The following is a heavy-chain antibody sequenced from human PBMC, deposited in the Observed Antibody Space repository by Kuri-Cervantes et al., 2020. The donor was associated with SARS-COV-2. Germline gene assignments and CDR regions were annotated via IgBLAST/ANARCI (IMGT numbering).Heavy chain of an antibody. Sequence: GSLRLSCTVSGVSISPYQWSWIRQPPGGGLEWIGYISYTGSAHYNPSLRSRVTISVDTSKNQFSLNLSFATAADTAVYYCARDTPDGVDHWGQGALVTVSS. CDR3: ARDTPDGVDH. V-gene: IGHV4-59*01. CDR1: GVSISPYQ. J-gene: IGHJ4*02. D-gene: IGHD3-10*01. CDR2: ISYTGSA.